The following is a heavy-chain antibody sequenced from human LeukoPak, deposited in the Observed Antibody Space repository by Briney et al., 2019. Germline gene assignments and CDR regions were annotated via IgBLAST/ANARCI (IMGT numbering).Heavy chain of an antibody. D-gene: IGHD6-13*01. CDR3: ARVHGSRWCSDY. CDR1: GFTFSDHY. CDR2: SRNNADSYTT. V-gene: IGHV3-72*01. J-gene: IGHJ4*02. Sequence: GGSLRLSCAASGFTFSDHYMDWVRQAPGQGLEWVGRSRNNADSYTTLYAASVKGRFTISRDDSESSLYLQMNGLRAEDTAVYYCARVHGSRWCSDYWGQGTLVTVSS.